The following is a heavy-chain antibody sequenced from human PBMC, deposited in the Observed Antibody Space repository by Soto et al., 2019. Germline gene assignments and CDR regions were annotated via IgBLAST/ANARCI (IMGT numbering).Heavy chain of an antibody. D-gene: IGHD3-22*01. V-gene: IGHV1-2*04. CDR1: GYTFTGYY. Sequence: ASVKVSCKASGYTFTGYYMHWVRQAPGQGLEWMGWINPNSGGTNYAQKFQGWVTMTRDTSISTAYMELSRLRSDDTAVYHCARASHYYDSSGYSYYSRYAFDIWGQGTMVTVSS. CDR3: ARASHYYDSSGYSYYSRYAFDI. CDR2: INPNSGGT. J-gene: IGHJ3*02.